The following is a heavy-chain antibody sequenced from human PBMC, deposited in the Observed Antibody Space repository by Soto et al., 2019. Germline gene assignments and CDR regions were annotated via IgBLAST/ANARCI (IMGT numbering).Heavy chain of an antibody. CDR2: ISAYNGNT. D-gene: IGHD5-18*01. CDR1: GYTFTSYG. CDR3: ARDRVYSYGEYYYGMDV. J-gene: IGHJ6*02. V-gene: IGHV1-18*04. Sequence: ASVKVSCKASGYTFTSYGISWVRQAPGQGLEWMGWISAYNGNTNYAQKLQGRVTMTTDTSTSTAYMEPRSLRSDDTAVYYCARDRVYSYGEYYYGMDVWGQGTTVTVSS.